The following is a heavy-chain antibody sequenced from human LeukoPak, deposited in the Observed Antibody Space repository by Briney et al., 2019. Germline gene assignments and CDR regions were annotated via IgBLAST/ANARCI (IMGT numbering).Heavy chain of an antibody. Sequence: ASVKVSCKASGYTFTSNGISWVRQAPGQGLEWMGWISAYNGNTNYAQSFRGRVTMTTDTSTSTAYMELRSLRSDDTAVYYCARSTPNDYYYYYMDVWGKGTTVTISS. CDR1: GYTFTSNG. J-gene: IGHJ6*03. CDR3: ARSTPNDYYYYYMDV. V-gene: IGHV1-18*01. CDR2: ISAYNGNT.